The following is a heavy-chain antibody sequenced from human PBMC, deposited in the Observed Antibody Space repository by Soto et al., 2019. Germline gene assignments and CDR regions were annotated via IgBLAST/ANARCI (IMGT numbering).Heavy chain of an antibody. CDR1: GYTFTSYG. CDR2: ISAYNGNT. V-gene: IGHV1-18*04. CDR3: ARVFVGYCSGGSCSNWFDP. D-gene: IGHD2-15*01. Sequence: QVQLVQSGAEVKKPGASVKVSCKASGYTFTSYGISWVRQAPGQGLEWMGWISAYNGNTNYAQKLQGRVTMTQTHPRAAYMELRSLRSDDTAVYYCARVFVGYCSGGSCSNWFDPWGQGTLVTVSS. J-gene: IGHJ5*02.